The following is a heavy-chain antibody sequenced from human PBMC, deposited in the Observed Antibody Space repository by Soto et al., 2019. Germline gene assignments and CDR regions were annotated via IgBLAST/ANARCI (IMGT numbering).Heavy chain of an antibody. J-gene: IGHJ5*02. CDR3: ARGDTAMDT. D-gene: IGHD5-18*01. Sequence: QVQLQQWGAGLLKPSETLSLTCAVYGGSFSGYYWSWIRQPPGKGLEWIGEINHSGSTNYNPSLKSRVTISVATSTNQFSLELSSVTAADTAVYYCARGDTAMDTWGQGTLVTVSS. CDR2: INHSGST. CDR1: GGSFSGYY. V-gene: IGHV4-34*01.